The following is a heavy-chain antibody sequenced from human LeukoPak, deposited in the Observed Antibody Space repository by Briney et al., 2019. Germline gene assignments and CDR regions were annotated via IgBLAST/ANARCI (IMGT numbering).Heavy chain of an antibody. CDR1: GGSISSGDYY. J-gene: IGHJ6*02. Sequence: PSETLSLTCTVSGGSISSGDYYWSWIRQPPGKGLEWIGEINHSGSTNYNPSLKSRVTISVDTSKNQFSLKLSSVTAADTAVYYCARGRVVVPAAIWGAYYYYYGMDVWGQGTTVTVSS. V-gene: IGHV4-39*07. CDR3: ARGRVVVPAAIWGAYYYYYGMDV. CDR2: INHSGST. D-gene: IGHD2-2*02.